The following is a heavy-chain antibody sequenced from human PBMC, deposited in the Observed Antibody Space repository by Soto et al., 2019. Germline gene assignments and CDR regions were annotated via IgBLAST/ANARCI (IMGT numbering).Heavy chain of an antibody. CDR1: GYTFTSYG. Sequence: ASVKVSCKASGYTFTSYGISWVRQAPGQGLEWMGWISAYNGNTNYAQKLQGRVTMTTDTPTSTAYMELRSLRSDDTAVYYCARDHCIAAAGCWFDPWGQGTLVTVSS. CDR3: ARDHCIAAAGCWFDP. J-gene: IGHJ5*02. V-gene: IGHV1-18*01. D-gene: IGHD6-13*01. CDR2: ISAYNGNT.